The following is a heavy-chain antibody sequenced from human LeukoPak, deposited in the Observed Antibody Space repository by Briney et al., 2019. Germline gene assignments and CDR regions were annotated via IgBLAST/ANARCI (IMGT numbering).Heavy chain of an antibody. CDR2: IYAGDSGT. D-gene: IGHD6-6*01. CDR1: GYFFRNYW. J-gene: IGHJ3*02. Sequence: GESLKISCKASGYFFRNYWLGWVRQMPGKGLEWIGIIYAGDSGTRYRPSFEGQVTMSVAQSTTTAYLKWNRLKASDSAIYYCARHSTSHSSDAFDIWGPGTLVIVSS. CDR3: ARHSTSHSSDAFDI. V-gene: IGHV5-51*01.